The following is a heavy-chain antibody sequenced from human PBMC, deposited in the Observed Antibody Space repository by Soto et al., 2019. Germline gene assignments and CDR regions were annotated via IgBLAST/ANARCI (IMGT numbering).Heavy chain of an antibody. D-gene: IGHD3-22*01. V-gene: IGHV3-33*01. CDR3: ARAAYDSSGPFDY. CDR2: IWYDGSNK. Sequence: SLRLSCAASGFTFSSYGMHWVRQAPGKGLEWVAVIWYDGSNKYYADSVKGRFTISRDNSKNTLYLQMNSLRAEDTAVYYCARAAYDSSGPFDYWGQGTLVTVSS. J-gene: IGHJ4*02. CDR1: GFTFSSYG.